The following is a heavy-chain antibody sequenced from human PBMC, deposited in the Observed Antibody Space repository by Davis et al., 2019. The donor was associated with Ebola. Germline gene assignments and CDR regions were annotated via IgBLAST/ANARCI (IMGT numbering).Heavy chain of an antibody. Sequence: MPSETLSLTCTVSGGSISSSSYYWSWIRQPPGKGLEWIGEINHSGSTNYNPSLKSRVTISVDTSKNQFSLKLSSVTAADTAVYYCARDRWQMRYCSGGSCYGGYYYGMDVWGQGTTVTVSS. CDR1: GGSISSSSYY. D-gene: IGHD2-15*01. V-gene: IGHV4-39*07. J-gene: IGHJ6*02. CDR3: ARDRWQMRYCSGGSCYGGYYYGMDV. CDR2: INHSGST.